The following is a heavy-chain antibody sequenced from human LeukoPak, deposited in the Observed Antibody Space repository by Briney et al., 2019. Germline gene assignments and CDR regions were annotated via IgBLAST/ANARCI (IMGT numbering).Heavy chain of an antibody. CDR2: IYYSGST. CDR1: GGSISSYY. J-gene: IGHJ4*02. Sequence: PSETLSLTCTVSGGSISSYYWSWIRQPPGKGLEWIGYIYYSGSTNYNPSLKSRVTISVDTSKNQFSLKLSSVTAADTAVYYCAGIPAAAGSYFDYWGQGTLVTVSS. D-gene: IGHD6-13*01. V-gene: IGHV4-59*01. CDR3: AGIPAAAGSYFDY.